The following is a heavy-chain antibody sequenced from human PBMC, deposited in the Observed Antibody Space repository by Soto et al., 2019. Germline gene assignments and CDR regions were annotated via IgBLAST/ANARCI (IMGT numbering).Heavy chain of an antibody. CDR3: ARVNVHNYYGSGNYYNVMDYYYGLDV. J-gene: IGHJ6*02. Sequence: ASVKVSCKASGYTFTGYTVHWVRQAPGQRLEWMGWINTVYGSTKYSQTFQGRVTITRDTSASTAYMEMSSMRSEDTAVYYCARVNVHNYYGSGNYYNVMDYYYGLDVWGQGTAVTVSS. D-gene: IGHD3-10*01. CDR2: INTVYGST. V-gene: IGHV1-3*04. CDR1: GYTFTGYT.